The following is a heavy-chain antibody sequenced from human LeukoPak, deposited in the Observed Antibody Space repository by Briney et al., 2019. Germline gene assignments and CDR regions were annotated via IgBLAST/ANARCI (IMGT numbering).Heavy chain of an antibody. V-gene: IGHV4-34*01. CDR1: CGSFSGYY. CDR2: INHSGST. CDR3: ARNSSVDTAMARGYFDY. Sequence: SETLSLTCAVYCGSFSGYYWSWIRQPPGKGLEWIGEINHSGSTNYNPSLKSRVTISVDTSKNQFSLKLSSVTAADTAVYYCARNSSVDTAMARGYFDYWGQGTLVTVSS. J-gene: IGHJ4*02. D-gene: IGHD5-18*01.